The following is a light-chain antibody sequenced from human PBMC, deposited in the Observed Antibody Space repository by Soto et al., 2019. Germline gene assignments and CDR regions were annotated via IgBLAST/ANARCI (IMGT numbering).Light chain of an antibody. J-gene: IGKJ1*01. Sequence: EIVLTQSPGTLSLSPGERATLSCRASQSVSSTYLIWYQQKPGQAPRLLIYGASSRATGVPDRFSGSGSGTDFTLTISRLEPEDFAVYYCQQYNNWPWTVGQVNKVDSK. CDR2: GAS. V-gene: IGKV3-20*01. CDR3: QQYNNWPWT. CDR1: QSVSSTY.